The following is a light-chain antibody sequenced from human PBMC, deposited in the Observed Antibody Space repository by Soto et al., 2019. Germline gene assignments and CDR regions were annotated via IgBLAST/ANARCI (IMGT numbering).Light chain of an antibody. J-gene: IGLJ3*02. CDR1: SGSIGSSY. V-gene: IGLV6-57*01. Sequence: NFMLTQPHSVSESPGKTVTISCTRSSGSIGSSYVQWYQQRPGSSPTTVIFEDTQRPTRVPVRFSGSIDSSSNSASLVISGLRTEDEADYYCQSYDTSNPLVFGGGTKVTVL. CDR3: QSYDTSNPLV. CDR2: EDT.